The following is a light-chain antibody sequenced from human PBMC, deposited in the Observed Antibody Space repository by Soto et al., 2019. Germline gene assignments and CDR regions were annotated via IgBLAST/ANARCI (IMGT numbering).Light chain of an antibody. CDR2: AAS. Sequence: EVVLTQSPGTLSLSPGERATLSCRASQSVSSSYLAWYQQTPGQAPRLLIYAASSRATGIPDRFSGSGSGTDLTLTISRLEPEDFAVYYCQRYTGSPWTFGQGTKVDIK. V-gene: IGKV3-20*01. J-gene: IGKJ1*01. CDR3: QRYTGSPWT. CDR1: QSVSSSY.